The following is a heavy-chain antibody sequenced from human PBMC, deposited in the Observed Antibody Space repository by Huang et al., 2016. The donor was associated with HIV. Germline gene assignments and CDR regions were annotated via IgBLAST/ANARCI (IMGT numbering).Heavy chain of an antibody. CDR1: GFTFKDAW. J-gene: IGHJ4*02. CDR3: TTWARTSAGGN. D-gene: IGHD6-25*01. V-gene: IGHV3-15*01. Sequence: EVQLVESGGGLVKPGGSLRLSWAASGFTFKDAWMSWVRQMPGKGVELVGRIKTKDDGGKTDYAAPGKGRCSMSRDYSKNTFYLQRNSLKSEDTAVYYCTTWARTSAGGNWGQGTLVSVSS. CDR2: IKTKDDGGKT.